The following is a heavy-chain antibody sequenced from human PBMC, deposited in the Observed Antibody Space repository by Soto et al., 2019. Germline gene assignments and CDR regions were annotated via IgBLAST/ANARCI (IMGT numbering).Heavy chain of an antibody. CDR3: ARGRMATHYYYYYMDV. Sequence: ASVKVSCKASGYTFTSYDINWVRQATGQGLEWFGWINPNSGGTNYAQKFQGWVTMTRDTSISTAYMELSRLRSDGTAVYYCARGRMATHYYYYYMDVWGKGTTVTVSS. J-gene: IGHJ6*03. D-gene: IGHD5-12*01. V-gene: IGHV1-2*04. CDR1: GYTFTSYD. CDR2: INPNSGGT.